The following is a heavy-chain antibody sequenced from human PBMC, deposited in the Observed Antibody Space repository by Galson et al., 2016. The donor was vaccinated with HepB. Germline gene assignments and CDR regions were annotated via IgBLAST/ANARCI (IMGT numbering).Heavy chain of an antibody. Sequence: SLRLSCAASAFTFSSYPKSWVRQAPGKGLEWVSAISDGAGSTYYADSVKGRFTISRDNSKNTLYLQMNSLRADDTAVYYCAKDRWELVRGYDYWGQGTLVTVSP. D-gene: IGHD6-13*01. CDR2: ISDGAGST. J-gene: IGHJ4*02. V-gene: IGHV3-23*01. CDR3: AKDRWELVRGYDY. CDR1: AFTFSSYP.